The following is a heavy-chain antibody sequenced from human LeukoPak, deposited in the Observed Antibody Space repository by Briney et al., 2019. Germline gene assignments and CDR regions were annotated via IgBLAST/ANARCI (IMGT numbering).Heavy chain of an antibody. V-gene: IGHV3-74*03. CDR3: ARSNNYGFDY. D-gene: IGHD5-24*01. Sequence: PGGPLRLSCAASGFTFRRYWMHWVRQAPGKAVVWVSHISGDGGTTTYAASVKGRFTISRDNAKNTLYLQMNSLRAEDTAVFYCARSNNYGFDYWGQGTLVTVSS. CDR2: ISGDGGTT. J-gene: IGHJ4*02. CDR1: GFTFRRYW.